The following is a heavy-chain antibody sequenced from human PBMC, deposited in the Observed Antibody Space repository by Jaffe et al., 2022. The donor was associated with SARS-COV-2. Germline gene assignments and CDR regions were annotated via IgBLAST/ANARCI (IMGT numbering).Heavy chain of an antibody. J-gene: IGHJ3*02. CDR1: GYTFTSYA. CDR2: INAGNGNT. V-gene: IGHV1-3*01. Sequence: QVQLVQSGAEVKKPGASVKVSCKASGYTFTSYAMHWVRQAPGQRLEWMGWINAGNGNTKYSQKFQGRVTITRDTSASTAYMELSSLRSEDTAVYYCARDGTTFNEGAFDIWGQGTMVTVSS. CDR3: ARDGTTFNEGAFDI. D-gene: IGHD1-1*01.